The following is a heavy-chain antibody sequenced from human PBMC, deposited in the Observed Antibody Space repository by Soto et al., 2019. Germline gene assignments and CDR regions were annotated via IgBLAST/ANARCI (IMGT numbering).Heavy chain of an antibody. CDR3: AISGIKLWTTGYYYGMDV. J-gene: IGHJ6*02. Sequence: QVQLVQSGAEVKKPGSSVKVSCKTSGGTFSSYAISWVRQAPGQGLEWMGGIIPIFGTANYAQKFQGRVTITADESTSTAYMELSSLRSEDTAVYYCAISGIKLWTTGYYYGMDVWGQGTTVTVSS. D-gene: IGHD5-18*01. V-gene: IGHV1-69*12. CDR1: GGTFSSYA. CDR2: IIPIFGTA.